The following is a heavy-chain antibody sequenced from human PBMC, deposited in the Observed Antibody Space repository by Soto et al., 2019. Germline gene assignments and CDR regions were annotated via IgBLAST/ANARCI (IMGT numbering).Heavy chain of an antibody. CDR2: MNPSTGNS. V-gene: IGHV1-8*02. Sequence: VSVNRYWKGSGYTITSYGIGWVRQTTGQGLEWMGWMNPSTGNSSYAQKFQGRVTKTSDTSISTAHMELSSLRSEDTAVYYCARRAETNGWNGFGADKYYFDFWGQGTLVTVSS. J-gene: IGHJ4*02. D-gene: IGHD1-1*01. CDR1: GYTITSYG. CDR3: ARRAETNGWNGFGADKYYFDF.